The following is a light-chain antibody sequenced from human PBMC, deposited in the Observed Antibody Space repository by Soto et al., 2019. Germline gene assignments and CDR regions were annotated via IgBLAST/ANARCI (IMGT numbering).Light chain of an antibody. CDR1: SSDIGAYNF. CDR3: TSWTTSTTMI. CDR2: DVN. J-gene: IGLJ2*01. Sequence: QSALTQPASVSGSPGQSITISCTGASSDIGAYNFVSWYQQHPGKAPKLMLYDVNIRPSGVSNLFSGSKSGNTASLTISGLQAEDEADYYCTSWTTSTTMIFGGGTKLNVL. V-gene: IGLV2-14*03.